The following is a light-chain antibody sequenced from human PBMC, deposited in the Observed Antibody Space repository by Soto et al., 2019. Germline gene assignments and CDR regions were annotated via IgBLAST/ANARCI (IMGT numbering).Light chain of an antibody. V-gene: IGKV1-39*01. CDR2: DGS. Sequence: DIQMTQSPPSLSASVGDRVTINCRASQQFTSYVNWYQQKDGKAPKLLISDGSTLQTGVPPRFSGTGSGTDFTLTVNGLQPEDFATYYCQQSYGTPPTLGQGTTVEVK. J-gene: IGKJ1*01. CDR3: QQSYGTPPT. CDR1: QQFTSY.